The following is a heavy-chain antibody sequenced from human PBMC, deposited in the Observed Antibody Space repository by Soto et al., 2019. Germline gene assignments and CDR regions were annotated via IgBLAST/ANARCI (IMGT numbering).Heavy chain of an antibody. V-gene: IGHV1-2*04. Sequence: ASVKVSCKASGYSFTDYHIHWVRQAPGQGLEWLGRINPKSGGTSTAQKFQGWVTMNRDRAISTVYMEVTRLRSVDTAVYFCARGHSTDCSNGVCSFFYNHEMDVWGQGTTVTVSS. CDR1: GYSFTDYH. CDR3: ARGHSTDCSNGVCSFFYNHEMDV. J-gene: IGHJ6*01. D-gene: IGHD2-8*01. CDR2: INPKSGGT.